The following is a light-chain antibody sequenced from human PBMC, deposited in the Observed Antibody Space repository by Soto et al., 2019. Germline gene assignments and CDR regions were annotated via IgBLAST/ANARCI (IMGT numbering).Light chain of an antibody. J-gene: IGLJ2*01. Sequence: QSALTQPPSASGSPGQSVTLSCTGTSSDVVTYNFEYVSWYQHHPGKAPKLMIYDVTKRPSGVPDRFSGSKSVSTACLTVSGLQAEDEAVYYCSSNAGSVLVFGGGTKVTVL. V-gene: IGLV2-8*01. CDR2: DVT. CDR1: SSDVVTYNFEY. CDR3: SSNAGSVLV.